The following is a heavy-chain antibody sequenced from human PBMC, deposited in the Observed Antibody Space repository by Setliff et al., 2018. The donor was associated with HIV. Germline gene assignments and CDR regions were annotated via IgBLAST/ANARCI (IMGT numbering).Heavy chain of an antibody. CDR1: GHSFTNYW. CDR2: IYPGDSDT. D-gene: IGHD3-9*01. Sequence: GESLKISCKGSGHSFTNYWIGWVRQMPGKGLEWMGTIYPGDSDTTNNPSFQGQVTISADKSINTAYLQLSSLRASDTATYYCTKGGGLNFRWHDWFVKIWGQGTPVTVSS. CDR3: TKGGGLNFRWHDWFVKI. J-gene: IGHJ4*03. V-gene: IGHV5-51*01.